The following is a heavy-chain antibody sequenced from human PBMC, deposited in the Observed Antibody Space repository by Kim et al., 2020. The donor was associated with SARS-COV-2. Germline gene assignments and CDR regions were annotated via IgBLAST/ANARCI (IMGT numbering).Heavy chain of an antibody. D-gene: IGHD2-15*01. V-gene: IGHV3-66*01. J-gene: IGHJ6*02. CDR1: GFTVSSNY. CDR3: ARDRLHYYYGMDV. CDR2: IYSGGST. Sequence: GGSLRLSCAASGFTVSSNYMSWVRQAPGKGLEWVSVIYSGGSTYYADSVKGRFTISRDNSKNTLYLQMNSLRAEDTAVYYCARDRLHYYYGMDVWGQGTTVTVSS.